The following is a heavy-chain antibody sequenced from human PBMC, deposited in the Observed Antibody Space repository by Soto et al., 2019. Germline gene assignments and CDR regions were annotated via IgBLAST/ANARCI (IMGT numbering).Heavy chain of an antibody. J-gene: IGHJ4*02. Sequence: EVQLLESGGGLVQPGGSLRVSCAASGFTFSSYAMSWVRQAPGKGLEWVSSISGSVTYYADSVKGRFTISRDNPKNTLYLEINSLRAEDTAVYYCAKYRYYSDSSGLFDYWGLGTLVTVSS. D-gene: IGHD3-22*01. CDR2: ISGSVT. CDR1: GFTFSSYA. CDR3: AKYRYYSDSSGLFDY. V-gene: IGHV3-23*01.